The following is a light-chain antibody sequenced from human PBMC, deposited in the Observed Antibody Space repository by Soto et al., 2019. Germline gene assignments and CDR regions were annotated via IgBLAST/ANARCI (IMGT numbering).Light chain of an antibody. CDR2: KIS. J-gene: IGKJ1*01. V-gene: IGKV2-24*01. Sequence: DLVMTQTPLSSPVTLGQSASISCRSSQSLVHSDGNTYLSWLQERPGQPPRLLIYKISKRLSGVPDRFRGRGAGTDFTRKIRRVEAGDAGIYSGMQTTQVPWTFGQGPKVEIK. CDR1: QSLVHSDGNTY. CDR3: MQTTQVPWT.